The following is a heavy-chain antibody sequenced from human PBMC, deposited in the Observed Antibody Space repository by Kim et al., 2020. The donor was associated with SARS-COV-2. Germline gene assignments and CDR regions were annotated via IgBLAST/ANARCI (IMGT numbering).Heavy chain of an antibody. CDR2: IYYSGST. Sequence: SETLSLTCTVSGGSVSSGSYYWSWIRQPPGKGLEWIGYIYYSGSTNYNPSLKSRVTISVDTSKNQFSLKLSSVTAADTAVYYCARDYSSSPEYFDYWGQGTLVTVSS. J-gene: IGHJ4*02. CDR3: ARDYSSSPEYFDY. V-gene: IGHV4-61*01. D-gene: IGHD6-6*01. CDR1: GGSVSSGSYY.